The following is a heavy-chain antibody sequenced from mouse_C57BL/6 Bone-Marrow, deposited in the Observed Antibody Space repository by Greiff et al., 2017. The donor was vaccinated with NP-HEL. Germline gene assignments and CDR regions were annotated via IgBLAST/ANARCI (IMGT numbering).Heavy chain of an antibody. CDR2: IDPSDSYT. D-gene: IGHD4-1*01. V-gene: IGHV1-50*01. CDR1: GYTFTSYW. J-gene: IGHJ2*01. Sequence: VQLQQPGAELVKPGASVKLSCKASGYTFTSYWMQWVKQRPGQGLEWIGEIDPSDSYTNYNQKFKGKATLTVDTSSSTAYMQLSSLTSEDSAVYYCARADWDGGGFDYWGQGTTLTVSS. CDR3: ARADWDGGGFDY.